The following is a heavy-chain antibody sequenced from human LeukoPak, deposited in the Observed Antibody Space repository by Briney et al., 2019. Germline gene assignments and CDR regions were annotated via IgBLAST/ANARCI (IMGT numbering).Heavy chain of an antibody. CDR1: GFTFTSYG. Sequence: GGSLRLSCAASGFTFTSYGISWVRQAPGQGLEWMGWISAYNGNTNYAQKLQGRVTMTTDTSTSTAYMELRSLRSDDTAVYYCARTYYDFWSGYYSNWFDPWGQGTLVTVSS. CDR3: ARTYYDFWSGYYSNWFDP. D-gene: IGHD3-3*01. J-gene: IGHJ5*02. V-gene: IGHV1-18*01. CDR2: ISAYNGNT.